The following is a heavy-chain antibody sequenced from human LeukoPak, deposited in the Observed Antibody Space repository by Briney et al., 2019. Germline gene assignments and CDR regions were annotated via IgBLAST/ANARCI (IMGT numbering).Heavy chain of an antibody. CDR3: ARSRAFNSGAFDP. CDR1: GASVSSGDHH. J-gene: IGHJ5*02. CDR2: NMNT. D-gene: IGHD1-26*01. Sequence: SETLSLTCIVSGASVSSGDHHWSWIRQAPGKGLEWIGHNMNTYYNPSLKSRVTISIDTSKNQFSLMLSTVTAADTAIYYCARSRAFNSGAFDPWGQGSLVTVSS. V-gene: IGHV4-61*08.